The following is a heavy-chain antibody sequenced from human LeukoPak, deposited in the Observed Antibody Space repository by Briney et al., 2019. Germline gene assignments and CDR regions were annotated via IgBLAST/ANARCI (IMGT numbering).Heavy chain of an antibody. D-gene: IGHD6-19*01. CDR3: ARELDHGGSASY. J-gene: IGHJ4*02. V-gene: IGHV3-7*04. CDR2: IKQDGSEK. CDR1: EFIFSSYA. Sequence: TGGSLRLSCAASEFIFSSYAMSWVRQAPGKGLEWVANIKQDGSEKYYVDSVKGRFTISRDNAKNSLYLQMNSLRAEDTAVYYCARELDHGGSASYWGQGTLVTVSS.